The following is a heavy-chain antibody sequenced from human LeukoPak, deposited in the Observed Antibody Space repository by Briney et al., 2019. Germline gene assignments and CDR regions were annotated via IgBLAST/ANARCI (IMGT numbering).Heavy chain of an antibody. CDR2: MNPNSGNT. CDR1: GYTFTSYD. CDR3: GRAAYYGSSGYPYAFDI. V-gene: IGHV1-8*01. D-gene: IGHD3-22*01. J-gene: IGHJ3*02. Sequence: ASVKVSCKASGYTFTSYDIHWVRQATGQGLEWMGWMNPNSGNTGYAQKFKGRVTMTRNTSISTAYMALSSLRSEDTAVYYCGRAAYYGSSGYPYAFDIWGQGTMVTVSS.